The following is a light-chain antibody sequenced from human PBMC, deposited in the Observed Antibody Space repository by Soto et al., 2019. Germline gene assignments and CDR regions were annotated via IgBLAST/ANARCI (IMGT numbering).Light chain of an antibody. V-gene: IGKV3-20*01. CDR3: HWQPFYSSRVYS. CDR2: GEA. CDR1: QSVTSTY. J-gene: IGKJ2*03. Sequence: EIVLTQSPVTLSLSPGERATLSCRASQSVTSTYLAWYQQKPGQSPRLIIYGEATRASGFPDRCSGGGSGTDFTRTISRLEPEDSEVNYSHWQPFYSSRVYSFGQGTNLEI.